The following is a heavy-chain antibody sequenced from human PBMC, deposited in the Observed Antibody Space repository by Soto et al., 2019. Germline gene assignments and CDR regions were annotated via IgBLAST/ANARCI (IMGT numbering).Heavy chain of an antibody. CDR3: AREEPYDSSGYTDNWFDP. V-gene: IGHV1-69*13. J-gene: IGHJ5*02. Sequence: SVKVSCKASGVTFSIYAISCVRQAPGQGLEWMGGIIPIFGTANYAQKFQGRVTITADESTSTAYMELSSLRSEDTAVYYCAREEPYDSSGYTDNWFDPWGQGTLVTVSS. CDR2: IIPIFGTA. D-gene: IGHD3-22*01. CDR1: GVTFSIYA.